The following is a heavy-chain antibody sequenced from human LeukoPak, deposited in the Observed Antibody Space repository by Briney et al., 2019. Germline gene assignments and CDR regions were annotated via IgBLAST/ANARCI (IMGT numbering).Heavy chain of an antibody. J-gene: IGHJ3*02. Sequence: SETLSLTCTVSGYSISSSSYYWSWIRQPAGKGLEWIGRIYTSGSTNYNPSLKSRVTMSVDTSKNQFSLKLSSVTAADTAVYYCAREARGLVRGVTLDAFDIWGQGTMVTVSS. CDR3: AREARGLVRGVTLDAFDI. CDR1: GYSISSSSYY. D-gene: IGHD3-10*01. CDR2: IYTSGST. V-gene: IGHV4-61*02.